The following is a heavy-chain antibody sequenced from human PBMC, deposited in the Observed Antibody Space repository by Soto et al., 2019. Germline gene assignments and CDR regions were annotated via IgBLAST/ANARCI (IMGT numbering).Heavy chain of an antibody. CDR1: GGSINSGGYY. D-gene: IGHD3-3*01. V-gene: IGHV4-30-4*08. J-gene: IGHJ4*02. Sequence: SETLSLTCTVSGGSINSGGYYWNWIRQHPGKGLEWIGYIYYSGSTYYNPSLKSRVTISVDTSKNQLSLKLSSVTAADTAVYYCARSDFWSGYYTDYWGQGTLVTVSS. CDR3: ARSDFWSGYYTDY. CDR2: IYYSGST.